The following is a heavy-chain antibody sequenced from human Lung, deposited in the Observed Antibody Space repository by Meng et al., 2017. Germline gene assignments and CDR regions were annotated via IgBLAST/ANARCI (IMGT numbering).Heavy chain of an antibody. D-gene: IGHD4-11*01. V-gene: IGHV4-34*01. CDR2: INHSGST. Sequence: GPRQQWGAGLLKPSETLSLTCVVSGGSLSDYYWSWIRQPPGKGLEWIGEINHSGSTNYNPSLENRATISVDTSQNNLSLKLSSVTAADSAVYYCARGPTTMAHDFDYWGQGTLVTVSS. J-gene: IGHJ4*02. CDR3: ARGPTTMAHDFDY. CDR1: GGSLSDYY.